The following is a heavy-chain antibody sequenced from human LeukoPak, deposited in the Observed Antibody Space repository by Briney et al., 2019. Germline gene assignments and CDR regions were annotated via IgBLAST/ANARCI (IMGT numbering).Heavy chain of an antibody. CDR1: GYSFSNYW. J-gene: IGHJ4*02. CDR3: ARPGERSRRDWNLDQ. Sequence: GESLKISCKASGYSFSNYWIGWVRQVPGKGLELMGIVLPREGDTKYSPSFQCKVTISADKSISTAYLQWSSLKASDTAVYYCARPGERSRRDWNLDQWGQGTLVTVSS. V-gene: IGHV5-51*01. CDR2: VLPREGDT. D-gene: IGHD1-1*01.